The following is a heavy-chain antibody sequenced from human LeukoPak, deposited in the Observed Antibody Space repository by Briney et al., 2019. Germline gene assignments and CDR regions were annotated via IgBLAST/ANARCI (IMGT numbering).Heavy chain of an antibody. CDR3: ARGGPSGYVVIEY. CDR2: IIPIFGTA. J-gene: IGHJ4*02. D-gene: IGHD5-12*01. Sequence: ASLKVSCKASGGTFSSYAISWVRHAPGQGLEWMGGIIPIFGTANYAQKFQGRVTITADKSTSTAYMELSSLRSEDTAVYYCARGGPSGYVVIEYWGQGTLVTVSS. CDR1: GGTFSSYA. V-gene: IGHV1-69*06.